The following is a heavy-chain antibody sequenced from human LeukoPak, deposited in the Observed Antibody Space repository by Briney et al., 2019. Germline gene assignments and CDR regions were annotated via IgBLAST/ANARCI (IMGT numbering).Heavy chain of an antibody. Sequence: PGRSLRLSCAASGFTFDDYAMHWVRQAPGKGLEWVSGISWNSGSIGYADSVKGQFTISRDNAKNSLYLQMNSLRAEDTALYYCAKGSYYDILTGYYEFDYWGQGTLVTVSS. CDR2: ISWNSGSI. CDR3: AKGSYYDILTGYYEFDY. V-gene: IGHV3-9*01. D-gene: IGHD3-9*01. J-gene: IGHJ4*02. CDR1: GFTFDDYA.